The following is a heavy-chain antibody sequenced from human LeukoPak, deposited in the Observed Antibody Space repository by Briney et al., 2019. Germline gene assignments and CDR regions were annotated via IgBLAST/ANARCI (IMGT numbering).Heavy chain of an antibody. CDR3: ARDPCNSSRDLSCYHYYMDV. J-gene: IGHJ6*03. V-gene: IGHV3-69-1*01. Sequence: GGSLRLSCAASGFSVSDHYMNWVRQAPGKGLEWVSSMSISTSTFIYYADSVKGRFTISRDNAKNTLYLQMNSLRAEDTAVYYCARDPCNSSRDLSCYHYYMDVWGRGTTVTVSS. CDR2: MSISTSTFI. CDR1: GFSVSDHY. D-gene: IGHD2/OR15-2a*01.